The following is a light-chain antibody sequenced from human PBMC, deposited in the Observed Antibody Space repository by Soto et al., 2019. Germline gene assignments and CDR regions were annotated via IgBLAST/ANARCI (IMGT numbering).Light chain of an antibody. CDR3: QHYDNWPLT. J-gene: IGKJ4*01. CDR1: QSVSSN. V-gene: IGKV3-15*01. CDR2: GAS. Sequence: IVMTQSPATLSVSPGERATLSCSASQSVSSNLAWYQQRPGQAPRILIYGASSRSTGIPARFSGSGSGTEFTLTISRLQSEDSAVYYCQHYDNWPLTFGGGTKVEIK.